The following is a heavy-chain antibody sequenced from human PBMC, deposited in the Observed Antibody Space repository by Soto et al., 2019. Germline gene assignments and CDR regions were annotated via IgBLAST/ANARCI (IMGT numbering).Heavy chain of an antibody. Sequence: SETLSLTCTVSGGSISSYYWSWIRQPPGKGLEWIGYIYYSGSTNYNPSLKSRVTISVDTSKNQFSLKLSSVTAADTAVYYCARSVDIVATELDYWGQGTLVTVSS. CDR1: GGSISSYY. J-gene: IGHJ4*02. V-gene: IGHV4-59*01. CDR3: ARSVDIVATELDY. CDR2: IYYSGST. D-gene: IGHD5-12*01.